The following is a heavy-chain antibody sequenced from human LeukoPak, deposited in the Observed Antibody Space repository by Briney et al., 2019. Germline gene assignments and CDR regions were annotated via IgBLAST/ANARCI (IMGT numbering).Heavy chain of an antibody. J-gene: IGHJ3*02. Sequence: ASVKVSCKTSGYTFTGCYMHWVRQAPGQGLEWMGWINPNSGGTNYAQRFQGRVTMTRDTSISTAYMELSRLRSDDSAVYYCARYFYDSSGSSSDAYDIWGQGTMVTVSS. V-gene: IGHV1-2*02. D-gene: IGHD3-22*01. CDR3: ARYFYDSSGSSSDAYDI. CDR1: GYTFTGCY. CDR2: INPNSGGT.